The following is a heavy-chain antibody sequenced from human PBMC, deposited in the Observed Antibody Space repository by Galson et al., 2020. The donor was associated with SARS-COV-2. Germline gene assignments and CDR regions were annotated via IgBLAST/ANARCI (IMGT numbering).Heavy chain of an antibody. CDR1: GFTFSSYS. J-gene: IGHJ4*02. D-gene: IGHD3-22*01. Sequence: NSGGSLRLSCVASGFTFSSYSMNWVRQAPGKGLEWVSSMSSSGSFKYYADLVKGRFTISRDNAKNSLYLQMDSLRAEDTAVYYCARGINTIAVVSEDWGQGTLVTVSS. CDR2: MSSSGSFK. CDR3: ARGINTIAVVSED. V-gene: IGHV3-21*01.